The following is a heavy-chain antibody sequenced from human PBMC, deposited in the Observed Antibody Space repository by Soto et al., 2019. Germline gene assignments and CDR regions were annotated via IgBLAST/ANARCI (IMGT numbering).Heavy chain of an antibody. CDR3: ASSTVTENWFAP. V-gene: IGHV1-46*03. J-gene: IGHJ5*02. CDR2: INPSGGST. Sequence: ASVKVSCKASGYTFTSYGISWVRQAPGQGLEWMGIINPSGGSTSYAQKFQGRVTMTRDTSTSTVYMELSSLRSEDTAVYYCASSTVTENWFAPWGQGTLVTVS. D-gene: IGHD4-4*01. CDR1: GYTFTSYG.